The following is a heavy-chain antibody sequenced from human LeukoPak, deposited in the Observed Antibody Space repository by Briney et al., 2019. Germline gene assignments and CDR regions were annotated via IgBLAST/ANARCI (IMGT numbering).Heavy chain of an antibody. Sequence: GESLKISCKGSGYSFTRYWIGWVRQMPGKGLEWMGVIYSGASDTRYTPSFQGQVTISVDKSLSTACLQWSSLKASHTAMYYCARHRDSSTSCYDYWGEGTLVTVSS. CDR2: IYSGASDT. V-gene: IGHV5-51*01. CDR3: ARHRDSSTSCYDY. D-gene: IGHD2-2*01. CDR1: GYSFTRYW. J-gene: IGHJ4*02.